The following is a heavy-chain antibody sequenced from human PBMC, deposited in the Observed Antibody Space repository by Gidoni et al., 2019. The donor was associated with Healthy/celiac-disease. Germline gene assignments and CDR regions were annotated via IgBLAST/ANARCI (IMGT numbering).Heavy chain of an antibody. CDR2: IYYSGST. J-gene: IGHJ4*02. Sequence: QVQLQDSGPGLVKPSETLSLTCTVSGGSVSSGSYYWSWIRQPPGKGLEWIGYIYYSGSTNYNPSLKSRVTISVDTSKNQFSLKLSSVTAADTAVYYCARTSGLWLPHFDYWGQGTLVTVSS. CDR3: ARTSGLWLPHFDY. CDR1: GGSVSSGSYY. D-gene: IGHD5-18*01. V-gene: IGHV4-61*01.